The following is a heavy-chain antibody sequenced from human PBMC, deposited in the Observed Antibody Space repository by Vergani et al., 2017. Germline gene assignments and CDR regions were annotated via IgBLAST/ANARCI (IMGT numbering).Heavy chain of an antibody. CDR2: ISSSSSYI. CDR1: GFTFSSYR. J-gene: IGHJ5*02. V-gene: IGHV3-21*01. CDR3: ARARELKVPWFDP. Sequence: VQLVESGGGLVKPGGSLRLSWAASGFTFSSYRMNWVRQAQGKGLEWVSSISSSSSYIYYADSEKGRFTISRDNAKNSLYLQMNSLRAEDTAVYYCARARELKVPWFDPWGQGTLVTVSS. D-gene: IGHD3-10*01.